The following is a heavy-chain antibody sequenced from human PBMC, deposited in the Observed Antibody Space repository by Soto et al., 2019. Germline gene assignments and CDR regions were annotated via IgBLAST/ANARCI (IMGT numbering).Heavy chain of an antibody. J-gene: IGHJ4*02. CDR1: GYAFTTYG. D-gene: IGHD1-1*01. CDR2: ISAHNGNT. Sequence: QVHLVQSGAEVKNPWSSVKVSCQGSGYAFTTYGITWVRQAPGQGLEWMGWISAHNGNTNYAQKLQGRVTVTRDTSTSTAYMELRSLRYDDTAVYYCARGRYGDYWGQGALVTVSS. V-gene: IGHV1-18*01. CDR3: ARGRYGDY.